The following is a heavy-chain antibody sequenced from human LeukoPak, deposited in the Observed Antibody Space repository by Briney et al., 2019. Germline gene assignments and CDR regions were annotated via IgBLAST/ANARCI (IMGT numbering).Heavy chain of an antibody. V-gene: IGHV3-21*06. CDR3: ARDQSTLFGVVSMGY. D-gene: IGHD3-3*01. J-gene: IGHJ4*02. Sequence: PGGSLRLSCAASGFTFSSYSMNWVRQAPGKGLEWVSSISSSSRYIYYADSMKGRFTVSRDNAKNSLYLQMNRLRAEDTAVYYCARDQSTLFGVVSMGYWGQGTLVTVSS. CDR1: GFTFSSYS. CDR2: ISSSSRYI.